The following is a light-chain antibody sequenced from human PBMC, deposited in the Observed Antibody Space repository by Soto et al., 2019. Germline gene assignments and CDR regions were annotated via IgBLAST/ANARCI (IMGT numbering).Light chain of an antibody. CDR2: EVN. CDR1: GSDIGDYNF. V-gene: IGLV2-14*01. J-gene: IGLJ1*01. CDR3: SSFTSSRVLYV. Sequence: QSVLTQPASVSGSPGQSITISCTGTGSDIGDYNFVSWYQQHPGKAPKLVIYEVNNRPSGVSIRFSGSKSGNTASLTISGLQAEDEADYYCSSFTSSRVLYVFGAGTKLTVL.